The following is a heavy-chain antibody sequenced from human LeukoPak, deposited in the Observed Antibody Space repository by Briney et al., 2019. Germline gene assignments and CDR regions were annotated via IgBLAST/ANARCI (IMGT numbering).Heavy chain of an antibody. Sequence: GGSLRLSCAASEFTVSSNYVGWVRQAPGKGLEWVSVIYRDGSTYYADSVKGRFTISRDNSKNTLYLQMNNLRVEDTAVYYCARVMTAITNWFDPWGQGTLVTVSS. V-gene: IGHV3-66*01. D-gene: IGHD2-21*02. CDR3: ARVMTAITNWFDP. CDR1: EFTVSSNY. J-gene: IGHJ5*02. CDR2: IYRDGST.